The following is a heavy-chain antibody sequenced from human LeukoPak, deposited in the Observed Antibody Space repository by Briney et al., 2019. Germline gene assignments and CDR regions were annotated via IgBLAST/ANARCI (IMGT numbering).Heavy chain of an antibody. CDR1: GYTFTSYG. CDR3: ARGERYFDWSSLFDY. D-gene: IGHD3-9*01. J-gene: IGHJ4*02. V-gene: IGHV1-69*13. CDR2: IIPIFGTA. Sequence: GASVKVSCKASGYTFTSYGISWVRQAPGQGLEWMGGIIPIFGTANYAQKFQGRVTITADESTSTAYMELSSLRSEDTAVYYCARGERYFDWSSLFDYWGQGTLVTVSS.